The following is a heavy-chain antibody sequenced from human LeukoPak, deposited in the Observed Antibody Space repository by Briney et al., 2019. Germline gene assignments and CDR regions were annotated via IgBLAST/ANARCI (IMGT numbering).Heavy chain of an antibody. J-gene: IGHJ3*01. CDR2: IKGDGSEK. V-gene: IGHV3-7*01. CDR1: GFTFSNYW. CDR3: ARSPRTGVTGYGFDL. D-gene: IGHD3-10*01. Sequence: GGSLRLSCAASGFTFSNYWMSWVRQAPGKGLEWVANIKGDGSEKYYVDSVEGRFTVSRDNAKNSLYLQMNSLRAEDTAIYYCARSPRTGVTGYGFDLWGQGTMVTVSS.